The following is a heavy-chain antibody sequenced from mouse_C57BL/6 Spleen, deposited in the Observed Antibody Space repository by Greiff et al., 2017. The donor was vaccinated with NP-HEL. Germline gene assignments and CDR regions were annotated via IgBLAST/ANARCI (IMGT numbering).Heavy chain of an antibody. CDR1: GFTFSDYY. V-gene: IGHV5-16*01. CDR2: INYDGSST. Sequence: DVKLVESEGGLVQPGSSMKLSCTASGFTFSDYYMAWVRQVPEKGLEWVANINYDGSSTYYLDSLKSRFIISRDNAKNILYLQMSSLKSEDTATYYCARGGFLYAMDYWGQGTSVTVSS. J-gene: IGHJ4*01. CDR3: ARGGFLYAMDY.